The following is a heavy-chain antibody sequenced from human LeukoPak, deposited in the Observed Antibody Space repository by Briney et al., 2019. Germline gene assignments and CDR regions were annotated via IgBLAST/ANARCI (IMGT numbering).Heavy chain of an antibody. V-gene: IGHV4-39*07. J-gene: IGHJ4*02. CDR1: GGSISSDSYY. D-gene: IGHD2-15*01. CDR2: IYYSGST. Sequence: SETLSLTCTVSGGSISSDSYYWGWIRQPPGKGLQWIGCIYYSGSTYYNPSLKSRVTISVDTSKNQFSLKLSSVTAADTAVYYCARGRFCSGGSCSLYYFDYWGQGTLVTVSS. CDR3: ARGRFCSGGSCSLYYFDY.